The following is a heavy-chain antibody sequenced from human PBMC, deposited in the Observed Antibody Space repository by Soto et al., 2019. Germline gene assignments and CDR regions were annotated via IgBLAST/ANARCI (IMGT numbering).Heavy chain of an antibody. CDR2: ISDSGSTI. D-gene: IGHD6-25*01. CDR3: ARGGSGWTRGGWLGP. CDR1: GFTFSDYY. J-gene: IGHJ5*02. Sequence: QMQLVQSGGGLVKPGGSLTLSCKASGFTFSDYYMIWVRQTPGKGLEWLSYISDSGSTIYHADSVRARFTIFRENAANSVYLQLDGLTDGDTAFYYCARGGSGWTRGGWLGPWGQGSLVTVSS. V-gene: IGHV3-11*01.